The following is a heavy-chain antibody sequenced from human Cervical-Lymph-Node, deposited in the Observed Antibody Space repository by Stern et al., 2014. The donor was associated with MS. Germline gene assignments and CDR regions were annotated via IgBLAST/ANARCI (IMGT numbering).Heavy chain of an antibody. CDR3: ANERTGAYDY. V-gene: IGHV3-7*01. CDR1: GFSISVYW. J-gene: IGHJ4*02. CDR2: IKQDGSVR. Sequence: VQLVQSGGGSVQPGGSLRLSCAASGFSISVYWMSWVRQAPGKGLEWVANIKQDGSVRYYADSVKGRFVVSRDNAENSLHLQMNSLRLEDTAVYYCANERTGAYDYWGQGALFTVSS. D-gene: IGHD1-26*01.